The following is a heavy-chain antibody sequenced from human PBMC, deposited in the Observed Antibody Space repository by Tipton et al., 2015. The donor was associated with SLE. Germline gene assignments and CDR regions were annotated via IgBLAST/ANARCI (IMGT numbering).Heavy chain of an antibody. CDR3: ARDGIYYGDYAAWFDP. CDR2: ISSSSSYT. Sequence: SLRLSCAASGFTFSDYYMSWIRQAPGKGLEWVSYISSSSSYTNYADSVKGRFTISRDNAKNSLYLQMNSLRAEDTAVYYCARDGIYYGDYAAWFDPWGQGTTVTVSS. J-gene: IGHJ5*01. V-gene: IGHV3-11*05. D-gene: IGHD4-17*01. CDR1: GFTFSDYY.